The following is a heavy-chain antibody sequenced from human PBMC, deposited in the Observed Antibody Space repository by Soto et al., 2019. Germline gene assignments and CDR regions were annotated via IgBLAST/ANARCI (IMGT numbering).Heavy chain of an antibody. CDR1: GYTFTSYD. V-gene: IGHV1-8*01. J-gene: IGHJ4*02. CDR3: ASFHRIRSFDY. CDR2: MNPNSGNT. Sequence: QGQLVQSGAEVKKPGASVKVSCKASGYTFTSYDINWVRQATGQGLEWMGWMNPNSGNTGYAQKFQGRVTMTRNTPQNTAYMELSSLRAEDTAGYYGASFHRIRSFDYWGQGTMVTFSS. D-gene: IGHD2-15*01.